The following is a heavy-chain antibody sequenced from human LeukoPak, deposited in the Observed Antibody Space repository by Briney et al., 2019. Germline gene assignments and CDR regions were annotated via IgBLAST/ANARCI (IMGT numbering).Heavy chain of an antibody. CDR2: IYHSGST. J-gene: IGHJ4*02. D-gene: IGHD6-19*01. CDR1: GYSISSGYY. V-gene: IGHV4-38-2*02. Sequence: SETLSLTCTVSGYSISSGYYWGWIRQPPGKGLEWIGSIYHSGSTYYNPSLKSRVTISVDTSKNQFSLNLSSVTAADTAVYYCARDVENGYSSGWSYFDYWGQGTLVTVSS. CDR3: ARDVENGYSSGWSYFDY.